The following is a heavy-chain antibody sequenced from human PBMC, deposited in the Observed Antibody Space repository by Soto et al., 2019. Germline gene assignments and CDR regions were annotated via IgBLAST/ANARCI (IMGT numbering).Heavy chain of an antibody. CDR3: AHIVVAGLGYYFDY. CDR1: GFSLSSTRMA. J-gene: IGHJ4*02. D-gene: IGHD6-19*01. V-gene: IGHV2-5*02. CDR2: IYWDDDK. Sequence: QFTLKESGPTLVKPTQTLTLTCTFSGFSLSSTRMAVGWIRQPPGKALEWLALIYWDDDKRYSPFLKSRLTITKDTSKYQVVLTMSNMDPVDTARYYCAHIVVAGLGYYFDYWGQGTLVTVSS.